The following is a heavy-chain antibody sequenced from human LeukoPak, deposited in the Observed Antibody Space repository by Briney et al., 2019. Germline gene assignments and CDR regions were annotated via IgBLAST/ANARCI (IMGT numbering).Heavy chain of an antibody. J-gene: IGHJ4*02. CDR1: GFTFSGSA. V-gene: IGHV3-73*01. CDR3: TRHVDLVVVAATLLFEF. D-gene: IGHD2-15*01. CDR2: IRSKTNSYAT. Sequence: PGGSLRLSCAASGFTFSGSAMHWVRQASGKGLEWVGRIRSKTNSYATAYVASVKGRFTISRDDSENTAYLQMNSLKTEDTAMHYCTRHVDLVVVAATLLFEFWGQGILVTVSS.